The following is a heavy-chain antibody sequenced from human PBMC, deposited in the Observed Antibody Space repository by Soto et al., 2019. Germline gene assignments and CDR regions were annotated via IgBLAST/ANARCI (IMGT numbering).Heavy chain of an antibody. V-gene: IGHV4-4*02. CDR2: IYHSGST. CDR3: ALPYSSSGNWLDP. Sequence: SETLSLTCAVSGGSISSSNWWSWVRQPPGKGLEWIGEIYHSGSTNYNPSLKSRVTISVDKSKNQFSLKLSSVTAADTAVYYCALPYSSSGNWLDPWGQGTLVTVSS. D-gene: IGHD6-6*01. J-gene: IGHJ5*02. CDR1: GGSISSSNW.